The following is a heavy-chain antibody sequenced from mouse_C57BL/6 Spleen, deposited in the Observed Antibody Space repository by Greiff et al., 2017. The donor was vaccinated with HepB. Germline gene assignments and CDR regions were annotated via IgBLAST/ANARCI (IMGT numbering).Heavy chain of an antibody. CDR2: ISSGSSTI. J-gene: IGHJ4*01. CDR3: ARGELLWSYAMDY. V-gene: IGHV5-17*01. CDR1: GFTFSDYG. Sequence: EVKLVESGGGLVKPGGSLKLSCAASGFTFSDYGMHWVRQAPEKGLEWVAYISSGSSTIYYADTVKGRFTISRDNAKNTLFLQMTSLRSEDTAMYYCARGELLWSYAMDYWGQGTSVTVSS. D-gene: IGHD2-1*01.